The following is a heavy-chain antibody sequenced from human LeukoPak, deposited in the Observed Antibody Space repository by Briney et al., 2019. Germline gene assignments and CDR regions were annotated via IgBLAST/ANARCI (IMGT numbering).Heavy chain of an antibody. D-gene: IGHD3-10*01. Sequence: GASVKVSCKASGYTFTSHFMHWVRQAPGQGLEWMGIINPRGGSTSYTQKFQGRVTLTRDTSINTAYMELNRLRSDDTAVYYCAGDMVRGYILRRVLEHWGQGTLVTVSS. CDR2: INPRGGST. CDR1: GYTFTSHF. V-gene: IGHV1-46*01. J-gene: IGHJ4*02. CDR3: AGDMVRGYILRRVLEH.